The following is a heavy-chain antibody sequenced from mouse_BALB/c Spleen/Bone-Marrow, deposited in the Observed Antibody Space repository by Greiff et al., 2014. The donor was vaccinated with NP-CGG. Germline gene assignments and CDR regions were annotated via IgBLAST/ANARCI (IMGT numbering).Heavy chain of an antibody. Sequence: VQLQQSGAELVRSGASVKLSCTASGFNIKDYYMHWVKQGPEQGLEWIGWIYPGNGDTEFDPKFQGKATMTANTSSNTAYLQLSSLTSEDTAVYYCNAEHGNYHYFDYWGQGTTLTVSS. CDR2: IYPGNGDT. CDR1: GFNIKDYY. D-gene: IGHD6-1*01. V-gene: IGHV14-4*02. J-gene: IGHJ2*01. CDR3: NAEHGNYHYFDY.